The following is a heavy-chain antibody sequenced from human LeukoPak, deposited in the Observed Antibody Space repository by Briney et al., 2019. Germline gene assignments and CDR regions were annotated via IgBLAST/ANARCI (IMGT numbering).Heavy chain of an antibody. V-gene: IGHV3-23*01. J-gene: IGHJ4*02. CDR3: AKDPFSYCSSTSCYYNGYSSSYDY. CDR1: GFTFSSYA. Sequence: PGGSLRLXCAASGFTFSSYAMSWVRQAPGKGLEWVSAISGSGGSTYYADSVKGRFTISRDNSKNTLYLQMNSLRAEDTAVYYCAKDPFSYCSSTSCYYNGYSSSYDYWGQGTLVTVSS. CDR2: ISGSGGST. D-gene: IGHD2-2*01.